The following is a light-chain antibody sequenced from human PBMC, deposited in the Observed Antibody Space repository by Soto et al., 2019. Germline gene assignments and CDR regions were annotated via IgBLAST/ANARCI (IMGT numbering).Light chain of an antibody. J-gene: IGLJ1*01. Sequence: QSVLTQPPSVSAAPGEKLTISCSGSSSNIRKNYVSWYQQFPGTAPKLLIYENNKRPSAIPDRFSCSKSGTSATLGITGLQAGDEADYYCATWDSSLNAGVFGTGTKLTVL. CDR2: ENN. CDR3: ATWDSSLNAGV. CDR1: SSNIRKNY. V-gene: IGLV1-51*01.